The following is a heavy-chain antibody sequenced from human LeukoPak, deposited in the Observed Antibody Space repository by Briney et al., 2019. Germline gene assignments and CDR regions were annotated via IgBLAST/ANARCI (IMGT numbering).Heavy chain of an antibody. J-gene: IGHJ4*02. V-gene: IGHV1-2*02. D-gene: IGHD3-22*01. Sequence: ASVKVSCKASGYTFTGYYMHWVRQAPGQGLEWMGWINPKSGDTVYAQIFQGRVTVTRDTSITTAYMELSSLRSDDTAVYYCARDWVTVTWGLHHYWGQGTLVTVS. CDR3: ARDWVTVTWGLHHY. CDR2: INPKSGDT. CDR1: GYTFTGYY.